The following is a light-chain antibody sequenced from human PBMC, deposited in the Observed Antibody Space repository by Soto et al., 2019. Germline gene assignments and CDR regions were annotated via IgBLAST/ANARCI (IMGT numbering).Light chain of an antibody. J-gene: IGKJ4*01. V-gene: IGKV3-15*01. CDR1: QNINND. CDR3: QQYRNWPPLT. CDR2: SAS. Sequence: EIVMTQSPATLSVSVGVRVTLSCRASQNINNDLAWYQQKPGQAPRVIIISASTRATAVAARFSGSGSGTEFTLNISSVQSEDFAVYHCQQYRNWPPLTFRGGTKVEIK.